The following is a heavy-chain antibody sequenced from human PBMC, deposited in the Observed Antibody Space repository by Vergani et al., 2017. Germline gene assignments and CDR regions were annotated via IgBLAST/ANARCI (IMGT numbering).Heavy chain of an antibody. CDR3: ARVYNWNSGAFDY. CDR1: GYTFTSYA. CDR2: INAGNGNT. D-gene: IGHD1-7*01. J-gene: IGHJ4*02. V-gene: IGHV1-3*01. Sequence: QVQLVQSGAEVKKPGASVKVSCKASGYTFTSYAMHWVRQAPGQRLEWMGWINAGNGNTKYSQKFQGRVTITRATSASTAYMELRSLRSDDTAVYYCARVYNWNSGAFDYWGQGTLVTVSS.